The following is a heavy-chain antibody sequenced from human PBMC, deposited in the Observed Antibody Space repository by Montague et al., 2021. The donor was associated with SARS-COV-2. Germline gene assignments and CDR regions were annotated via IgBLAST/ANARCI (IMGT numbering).Heavy chain of an antibody. CDR1: GDSVSSTTYD. V-gene: IGHV4-39*07. Sequence: SETLSLTCTVSGDSVSSTTYDWAWIRQPPGKGLEYIGTIYYSGSSYYXPSLKSRVAMSVDTSKNQFSLKLDSVTAADTAVYYCARVGGGRTFYYWGQGILVTVSS. D-gene: IGHD3-16*01. CDR3: ARVGGGRTFYY. J-gene: IGHJ4*02. CDR2: IYYSGSS.